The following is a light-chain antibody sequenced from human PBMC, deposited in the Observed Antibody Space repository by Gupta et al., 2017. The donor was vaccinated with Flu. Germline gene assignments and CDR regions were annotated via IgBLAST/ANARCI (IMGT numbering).Light chain of an antibody. J-gene: IGKJ1*01. Sequence: EIVLTQSPGTLSLSPGERATLSCRASQSVSSSYLAWYQQKPGQAPRLLIYGASSRATGIPDRFSGSESGTDFTLTISRLEPEDFAVYYCQQYASSPKTFGQGTRL. CDR1: QSVSSSY. V-gene: IGKV3-20*01. CDR2: GAS. CDR3: QQYASSPKT.